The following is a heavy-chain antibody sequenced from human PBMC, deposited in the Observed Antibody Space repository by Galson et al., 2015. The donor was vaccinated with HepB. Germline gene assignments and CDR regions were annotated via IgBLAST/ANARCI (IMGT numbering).Heavy chain of an antibody. D-gene: IGHD4-17*01. CDR2: IIPIFGRA. Sequence: SVKVSCKASGGTFSSYAISWVRQAPGQGLQWMGGIIPIFGRANYAQKFQGRVTITADESTSTAYMELSSLRSEDTAVYYCARGGSDYGDFIGWFDPWGQGTLVTVSS. J-gene: IGHJ5*02. CDR3: ARGGSDYGDFIGWFDP. CDR1: GGTFSSYA. V-gene: IGHV1-69*13.